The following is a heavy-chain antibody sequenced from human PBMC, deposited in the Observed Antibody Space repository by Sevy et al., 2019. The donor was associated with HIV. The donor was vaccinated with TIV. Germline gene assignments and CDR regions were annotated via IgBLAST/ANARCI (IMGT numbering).Heavy chain of an antibody. Sequence: SETLSLTCAVYGGSFSGYYWSWIRQPPGKGLEWIGEINHSGSTNYNPSLKSRVTISVDTSKNQFSLKLSSVTAADTAVYYCARGEVDLTIWGQGTLVTVSS. V-gene: IGHV4-34*01. CDR2: INHSGST. CDR3: ARGEVDLTI. D-gene: IGHD3-3*01. J-gene: IGHJ4*02. CDR1: GGSFSGYY.